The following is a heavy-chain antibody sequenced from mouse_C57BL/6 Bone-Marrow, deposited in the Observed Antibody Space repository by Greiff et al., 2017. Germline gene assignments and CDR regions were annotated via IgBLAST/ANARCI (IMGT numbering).Heavy chain of an antibody. D-gene: IGHD2-1*01. CDR1: GYTFTSYW. J-gene: IGHJ3*01. CDR3: ARGGNGTPFAY. V-gene: IGHV1-69*01. Sequence: VQLQQPGAELVMPGASVKLSCKASGYTFTSYWMHWVKQRPGQGLEWIGEIDPSDSYPNYNQKFKGKSTLTVDKSSSTAYMQLSSLTSEDSAVYYCARGGNGTPFAYWGQGTLVTVSA. CDR2: IDPSDSYP.